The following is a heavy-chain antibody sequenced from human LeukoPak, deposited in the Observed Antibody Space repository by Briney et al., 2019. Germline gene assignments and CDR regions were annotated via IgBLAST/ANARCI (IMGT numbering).Heavy chain of an antibody. V-gene: IGHV4-59*01. CDR3: ARLPYYYDSSGYYWYYYYGMDV. J-gene: IGHJ6*02. CDR1: GGSISSYY. CDR2: IYYSGST. D-gene: IGHD3-22*01. Sequence: PSETLSLTCTVSGGSISSYYWSWIRQPPGKGLEWIGYIYYSGSTNYNPSLKSRVTISVDTSKNQFSLKLSSVTAADTAVYYCARLPYYYDSSGYYWYYYYGMDVWGQGTTVTVSS.